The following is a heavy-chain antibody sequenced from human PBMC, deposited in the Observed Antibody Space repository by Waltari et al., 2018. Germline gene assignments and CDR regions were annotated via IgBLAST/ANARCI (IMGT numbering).Heavy chain of an antibody. D-gene: IGHD1-26*01. CDR1: GFTLSSCW. J-gene: IGHJ4*02. CDR3: ARDWECFDS. Sequence: EVKLVESGGGLVQPGGSLRLSCAASGFTLSSCWMSWGRQCQGKGLGWVANIKHDGSEEYYVDFVKGRFTSSRDNAKNSPSLQMNSRGAEDTAIYCSARDWECFDSWGQGTLVTVSS. CDR2: IKHDGSEE. V-gene: IGHV3-7*01.